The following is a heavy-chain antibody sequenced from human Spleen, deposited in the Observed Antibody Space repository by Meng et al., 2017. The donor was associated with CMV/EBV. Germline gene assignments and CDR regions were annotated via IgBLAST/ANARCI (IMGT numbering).Heavy chain of an antibody. CDR1: DTLSSYA. Sequence: DTLSSYAISWVRQAPGQGLEWMGGIIPIFGTPNYAQEFQDKVTITTDASTSTVYMELSSLRSEDTAVYYCARAVPAPYYYQYGMDVWGQGTTVTVSS. D-gene: IGHD2-2*01. J-gene: IGHJ6*02. CDR2: IIPIFGTP. V-gene: IGHV1-69*05. CDR3: ARAVPAPYYYQYGMDV.